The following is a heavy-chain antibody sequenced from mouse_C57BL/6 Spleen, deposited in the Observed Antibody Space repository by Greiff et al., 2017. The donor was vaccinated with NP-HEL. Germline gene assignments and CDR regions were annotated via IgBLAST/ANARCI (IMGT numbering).Heavy chain of an antibody. D-gene: IGHD1-1*01. CDR1: GYSITSGYY. Sequence: EVKLQESGPGLAKPSQSLSLTCSVTGYSITSGYYWNWIRQFPGNKLEWMGYISYDGSNNYNPSLKNRISITRDTSKNQFFLKLNSVTTEDTATYYCARGDYYGSSYPFAYWGQGTLVTVSA. CDR2: ISYDGSN. V-gene: IGHV3-6*01. CDR3: ARGDYYGSSYPFAY. J-gene: IGHJ3*01.